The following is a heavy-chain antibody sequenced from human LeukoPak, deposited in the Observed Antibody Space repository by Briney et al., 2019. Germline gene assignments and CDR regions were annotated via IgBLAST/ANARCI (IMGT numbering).Heavy chain of an antibody. Sequence: GGSLRLSCAASGFTFSSYAMSWVRQAPGKGLEWVSAISSSGGSRYYADSVKGRFTISRDNSKNTLYLQMNSLRAEDTAVYYCATHTAMDDYFDYWGQGTLVTVSS. V-gene: IGHV3-23*01. D-gene: IGHD5-18*01. CDR3: ATHTAMDDYFDY. CDR1: GFTFSSYA. J-gene: IGHJ4*02. CDR2: ISSSGGSR.